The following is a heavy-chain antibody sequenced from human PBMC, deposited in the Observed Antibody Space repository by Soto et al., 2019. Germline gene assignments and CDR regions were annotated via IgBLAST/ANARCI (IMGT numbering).Heavy chain of an antibody. CDR3: ARDAVIWFGELLFEYGMDV. V-gene: IGHV1-3*01. CDR2: INAGNGNT. D-gene: IGHD3-10*01. Sequence: ASVKVSCKASGYTFTSYAMHWVRQAPGQRLEWMGWINAGNGNTKYSQKFQGRVTITRDTSASTAYMELSSLRSEDTAVYYCARDAVIWFGELLFEYGMDVWGQGTTVTVSS. J-gene: IGHJ6*02. CDR1: GYTFTSYA.